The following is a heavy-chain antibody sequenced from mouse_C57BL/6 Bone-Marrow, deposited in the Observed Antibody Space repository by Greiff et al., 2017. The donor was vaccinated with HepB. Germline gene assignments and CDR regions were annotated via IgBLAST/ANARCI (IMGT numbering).Heavy chain of an antibody. CDR3: ALSSSYAMDY. J-gene: IGHJ4*01. CDR1: GYTFTSYG. Sequence: VQLQQSGAELARPGASVKLSCKASGYTFTSYGISWVKQRTGQGLEWIGEIYPRSGNTYYNEKFKGKATLTADKYSSTAYMALRSLTSEDSAVYFCALSSSYAMDYWGQGTSVTVSS. V-gene: IGHV1-81*01. CDR2: IYPRSGNT. D-gene: IGHD1-1*01.